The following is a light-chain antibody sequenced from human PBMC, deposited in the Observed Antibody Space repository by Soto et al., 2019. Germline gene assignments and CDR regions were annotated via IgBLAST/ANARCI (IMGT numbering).Light chain of an antibody. Sequence: QSVLTQPASVNGLPGQWITISKTRTSSDVGNNNYVSWYQQNPGKAPKVMICDVTNRPSGVSNRFSGSKSGNTASLTISGLQAEDEADYYCSSFTGSSYVFGTGTKVTVL. V-gene: IGLV2-14*01. CDR2: DVT. J-gene: IGLJ1*01. CDR1: SSDVGNNNY. CDR3: SSFTGSSYV.